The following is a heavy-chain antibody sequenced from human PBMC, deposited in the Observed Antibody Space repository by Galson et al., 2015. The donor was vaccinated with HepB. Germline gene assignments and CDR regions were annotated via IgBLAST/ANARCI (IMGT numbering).Heavy chain of an antibody. CDR2: IYYSGST. J-gene: IGHJ4*02. V-gene: IGHV4-39*01. Sequence: SETLSLTCTVSGGSISSSSYYWGWIRQPPGKGLEWIGSIYYSGSTYYNPSLKSRVTISVDTSKNQFSLKLSSVTAADTAVYYCASIPRHYLFATSLDYWGQGTLVTVSS. CDR1: GGSISSSSYY. D-gene: IGHD3-10*02. CDR3: ASIPRHYLFATSLDY.